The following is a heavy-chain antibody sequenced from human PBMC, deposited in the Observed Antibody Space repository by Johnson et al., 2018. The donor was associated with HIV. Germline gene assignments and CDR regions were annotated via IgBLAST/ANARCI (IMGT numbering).Heavy chain of an antibody. CDR3: ARGWHTSGRCDVFDI. CDR2: IWYDGSNK. J-gene: IGHJ3*02. CDR1: GFTFSSYA. Sequence: QVQLVESGGGVVQPGRSLRLSCAASGFTFSSYAMHWVRQAPGKGLEWVAVIWYDGSNKFYADSVKGRFTISRDNSKNTLYLQMNSLRAEDTAVYCCARGWHTSGRCDVFDIWGQGTTVIVSS. D-gene: IGHD6-19*01. V-gene: IGHV3-33*08.